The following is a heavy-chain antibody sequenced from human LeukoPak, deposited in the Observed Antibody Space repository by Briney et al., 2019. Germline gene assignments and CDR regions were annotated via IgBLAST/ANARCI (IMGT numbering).Heavy chain of an antibody. CDR1: GGSISSSSYY. Sequence: SETLSLTCTVSGGSISSSSYYWGWIRQPPGKGLEWIGSIYYSGSTYYNPSLKSRVTISVDTSKNQFSLKLSSVTAADTAVYYCARDYNAQFGYYGSAGDAFDIWGQGTMVTVSS. J-gene: IGHJ3*02. D-gene: IGHD3-10*01. CDR3: ARDYNAQFGYYGSAGDAFDI. CDR2: IYYSGST. V-gene: IGHV4-39*07.